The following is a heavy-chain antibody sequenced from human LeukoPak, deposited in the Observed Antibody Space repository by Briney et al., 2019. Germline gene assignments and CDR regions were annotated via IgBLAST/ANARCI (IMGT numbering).Heavy chain of an antibody. CDR1: GGSISSSSYY. J-gene: IGHJ4*02. V-gene: IGHV4-39*07. CDR2: IYYSGST. D-gene: IGHD3-22*01. CDR3: ARETWNYYDSSGYYYPYYFDY. Sequence: SETLSLTCTVSGGSISSSSYYWGWIRQPPGKGLEWIGSIYYSGSTYYNPSLKSRVTISVDTSKNQFSLKLSSVTAADTAVYYCARETWNYYDSSGYYYPYYFDYWGQGTLVTVSS.